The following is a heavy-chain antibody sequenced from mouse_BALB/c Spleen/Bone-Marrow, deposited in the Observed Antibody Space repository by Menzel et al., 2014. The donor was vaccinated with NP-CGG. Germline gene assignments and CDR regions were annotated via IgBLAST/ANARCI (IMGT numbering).Heavy chain of an antibody. CDR1: GYTFTSYW. CDR3: TRGQLGLLFMDY. V-gene: IGHV1S22*01. J-gene: IGHJ4*01. D-gene: IGHD3-1*01. Sequence: GSELERPGASVKLSCKASGYTFTSYWMHWVKQRPGQGLEWIGNIYPGSGSTNYDEKFKSKATLTVDTSSSTAYMQLSSLTSEDSAVYYCTRGQLGLLFMDYWGQGTSVTFST. CDR2: IYPGSGST.